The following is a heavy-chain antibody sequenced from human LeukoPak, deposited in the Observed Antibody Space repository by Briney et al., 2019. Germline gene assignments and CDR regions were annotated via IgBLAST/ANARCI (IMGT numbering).Heavy chain of an antibody. J-gene: IGHJ4*02. CDR1: GYTFTSYG. V-gene: IGHV1-18*01. CDR2: ISAYNGNT. D-gene: IGHD4/OR15-4a*01. CDR3: AKDPTHFRVWDDYDTNILSH. Sequence: ASVKVSCKAPGYTFTSYGISWVRQAPGQGLEWMGWISAYNGNTNYAQKLQGRVTMTTDTSTSTAYMELRSLRSDDTAVYYCAKDPTHFRVWDDYDTNILSHWGQGTLVTVSS.